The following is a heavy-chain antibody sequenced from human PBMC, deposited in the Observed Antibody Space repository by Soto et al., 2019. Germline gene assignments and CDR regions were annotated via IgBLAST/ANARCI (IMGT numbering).Heavy chain of an antibody. J-gene: IGHJ4*02. CDR2: SVANSGNR. D-gene: IGHD2-15*01. Sequence: QVQLVQSGAEVTKPGASVKVSCKTSGYPFSTYGLSWVRQAPGQGLEWMGWSVANSGNRIYAQKFQGRVTMYTDRSTNTGYMELRSLTSDDSALYYCARVAGYASGNRFFDNWGQGTLVTVS. CDR3: ARVAGYASGNRFFDN. V-gene: IGHV1-18*01. CDR1: GYPFSTYG.